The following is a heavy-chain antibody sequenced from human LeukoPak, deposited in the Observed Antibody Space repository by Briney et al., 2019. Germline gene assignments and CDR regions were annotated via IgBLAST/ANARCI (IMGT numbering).Heavy chain of an antibody. CDR1: GFTFSTYA. Sequence: GGSLRLSCAVSGFTFSTYAMSWVRQAPGEGLEWVSTISGNGGDTYCADSVKGRFTISRDNSKNTLYLQMNSLRAGDTAVYYCARDGGYNGNSVILDWGQGTLVTVSS. J-gene: IGHJ4*02. CDR2: ISGNGGDT. V-gene: IGHV3-23*01. D-gene: IGHD4-23*01. CDR3: ARDGGYNGNSVILD.